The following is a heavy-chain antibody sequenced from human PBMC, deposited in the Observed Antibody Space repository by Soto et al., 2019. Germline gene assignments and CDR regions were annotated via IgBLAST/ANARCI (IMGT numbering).Heavy chain of an antibody. CDR2: ISAYNGNT. CDR3: ATSFNCWWKTFEY. CDR1: GYTFTSYG. V-gene: IGHV1-18*01. Sequence: QVQLVQSGAEVKKPGASVKVSCKASGYTFTSYGISWVRQAPGQGLEWMGWISAYNGNTNYAQKLQGRVTKTTDTSTKKTYMELKSLRTDDPAVYYCATSFNCWWKTFEYWGQGTLVTVSS. D-gene: IGHD2-8*02. J-gene: IGHJ4*02.